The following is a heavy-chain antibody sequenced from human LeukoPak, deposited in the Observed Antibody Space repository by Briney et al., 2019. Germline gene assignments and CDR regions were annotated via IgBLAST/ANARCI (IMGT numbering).Heavy chain of an antibody. V-gene: IGHV3-7*01. J-gene: IGHJ4*02. Sequence: GGSLRHPRAASGFTFSSYWITWVRQAPGKGLEWVANIKQDESETYYMDSVKGRFTISRDNAKNSLFLQMNSLRAEDTAVYYCARELMGTIGYWRQGTLVTVSS. D-gene: IGHD2-8*01. CDR2: IKQDESET. CDR3: ARELMGTIGY. CDR1: GFTFSSYW.